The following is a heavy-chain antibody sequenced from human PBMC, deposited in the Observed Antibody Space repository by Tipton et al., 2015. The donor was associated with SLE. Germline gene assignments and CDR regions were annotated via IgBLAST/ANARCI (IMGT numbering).Heavy chain of an antibody. V-gene: IGHV4-30-2*01. CDR3: ARDRDYYDSSGLFDP. Sequence: TLSLTCAVSGGSISSGGYSWSWIRQPPGKGLEWIGYIYHSGSTYYNPSLKSRVTISVDTSKNQFSLKLSSVTAADTAVYYCARDRDYYDSSGLFDPWGQGTLVTVSS. CDR1: GGSISSGGYS. CDR2: IYHSGST. J-gene: IGHJ5*02. D-gene: IGHD3-22*01.